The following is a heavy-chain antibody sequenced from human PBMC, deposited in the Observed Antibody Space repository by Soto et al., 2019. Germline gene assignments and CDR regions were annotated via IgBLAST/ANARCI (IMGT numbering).Heavy chain of an antibody. V-gene: IGHV3-48*03. Sequence: QAGGSLRLSCEASGFTFSSYDMNWVRQAPGQGLEWVPYISGSGRTIYYADSVKGRFTISRDSAKKSLFLQMNSLRAEDTALYYCARGDDNSGYYYAFDYWGQGTPVTVSS. J-gene: IGHJ4*02. CDR2: ISGSGRTI. CDR1: GFTFSSYD. D-gene: IGHD3-22*01. CDR3: ARGDDNSGYYYAFDY.